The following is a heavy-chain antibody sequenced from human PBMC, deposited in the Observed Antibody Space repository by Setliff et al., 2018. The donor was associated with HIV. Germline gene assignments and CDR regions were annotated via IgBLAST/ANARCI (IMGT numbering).Heavy chain of an antibody. J-gene: IGHJ6*02. V-gene: IGHV3-73*01. D-gene: IGHD6-19*01. Sequence: GGSLRLSCAASGFSFSGSAMHWVRQASGKGLEWVGRMRSKAKNYATAYAASVKGRFTISRDDSKNTAYLQMNSLKTEDTAVYYCTRVDSSGWEGYFFSMDGWGQGTTVTVSS. CDR3: TRVDSSGWEGYFFSMDG. CDR1: GFSFSGSA. CDR2: MRSKAKNYAT.